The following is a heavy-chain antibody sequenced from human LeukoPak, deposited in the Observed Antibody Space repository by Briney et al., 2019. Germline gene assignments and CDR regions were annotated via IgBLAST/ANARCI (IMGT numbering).Heavy chain of an antibody. J-gene: IGHJ4*02. D-gene: IGHD6-13*01. V-gene: IGHV1-2*02. CDR1: GYTFTGYY. Sequence: GASVKVSCRASGYTFTGYYMHWVRQAPGQGLEWMGWINPNSGGTNYAQKFQGRVTMTRDTSTSTVYMELSSLRSEDTAVYYCARDVTPYSSSWYRYWGQGTLVTVSS. CDR2: INPNSGGT. CDR3: ARDVTPYSSSWYRY.